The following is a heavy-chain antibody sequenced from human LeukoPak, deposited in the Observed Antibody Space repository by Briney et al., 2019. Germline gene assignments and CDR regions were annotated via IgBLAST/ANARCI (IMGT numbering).Heavy chain of an antibody. CDR3: VRRYSSSSLDY. CDR2: ISYDGSNK. J-gene: IGHJ4*02. D-gene: IGHD6-13*01. V-gene: IGHV3-30*04. Sequence: PGGSLRLSCAASGFTFSSYAMHWIRQAPDKGLEWVAVISYDGSNKYYADSVKGRFTISGDNSENTLYLQMSSLRAEDTAVYYCVRRYSSSSLDYWGQGTLVTVSS. CDR1: GFTFSSYA.